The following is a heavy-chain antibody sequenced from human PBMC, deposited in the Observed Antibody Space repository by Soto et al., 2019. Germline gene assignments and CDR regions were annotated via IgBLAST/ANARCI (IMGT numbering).Heavy chain of an antibody. D-gene: IGHD4-17*01. CDR3: ARGSGGDYVFFSNYYGMDV. CDR1: GGSISSYY. J-gene: IGHJ6*02. Sequence: SETLSLTCTVSGGSISSYYWSWIRQPPGKGLEWIGYIYYSGSTNYNPSLKSRVTISVDTSKNQFSLKLSSVTAADTAVYYCARGSGGDYVFFSNYYGMDVWGQGTTVTVSS. V-gene: IGHV4-59*01. CDR2: IYYSGST.